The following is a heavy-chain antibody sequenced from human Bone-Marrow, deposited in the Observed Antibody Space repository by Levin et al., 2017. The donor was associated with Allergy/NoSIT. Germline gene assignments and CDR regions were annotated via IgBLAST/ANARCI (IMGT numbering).Heavy chain of an antibody. CDR3: AKASLRQCSGARCYYFDY. CDR2: FSGGVDTT. D-gene: IGHD2-15*01. CDR1: GFTFTNYA. J-gene: IGHJ4*02. V-gene: IGHV3-23*01. Sequence: PSETLSLTCTASGFTFTNYAMSWVRQAPGKRLEWVSTFSGGVDTTYHAVSVRGRFAISRDNSKNTLYLQMNSLGPEDTALYYCAKASLRQCSGARCYYFDYWGQGTQVTVSS.